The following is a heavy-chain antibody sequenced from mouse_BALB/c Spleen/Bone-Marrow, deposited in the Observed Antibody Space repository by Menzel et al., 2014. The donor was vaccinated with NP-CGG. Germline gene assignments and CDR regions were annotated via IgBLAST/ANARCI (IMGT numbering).Heavy chain of an antibody. V-gene: IGHV1-12*01. CDR3: ARSNWDGGNYFNY. J-gene: IGHJ2*01. CDR2: IYPGNGDT. Sequence: LQHSGAELVKPGASVKMSCKASGYTFTSYNMHWVKQTPGQGLEWIGTIYPGNGDTSYNQKFKGKATLTADKSSSTAYMQLSSLTSEDSAVYYCARSNWDGGNYFNYWGQGTTLTVSS. D-gene: IGHD4-1*01. CDR1: GYTFTSYN.